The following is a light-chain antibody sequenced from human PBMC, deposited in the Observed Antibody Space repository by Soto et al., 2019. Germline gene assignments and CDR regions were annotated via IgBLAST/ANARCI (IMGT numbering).Light chain of an antibody. Sequence: QSVLTQPASVSGSPGQSITISCTGTSSDVGGYNYVSWYQHHPGKAPKLMIYDVTSRPSGVSNRFSGSKSGNTASLTISGLQADDEADYYCGSYTGTDTPMVFGGGTQLTVL. J-gene: IGLJ3*02. V-gene: IGLV2-14*03. CDR3: GSYTGTDTPMV. CDR1: SSDVGGYNY. CDR2: DVT.